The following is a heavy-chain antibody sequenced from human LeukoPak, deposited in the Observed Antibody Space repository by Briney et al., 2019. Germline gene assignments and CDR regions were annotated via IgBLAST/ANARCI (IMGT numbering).Heavy chain of an antibody. CDR3: ARSSIAAADFDY. D-gene: IGHD6-13*01. J-gene: IGHJ4*02. CDR1: RFSLSTSGMR. Sequence: ESGPALVKPTQTLTLTCTFSRFSLSTSGMRVSWIRQPPGKALEWLARIDWDDDKFYSTSLKTRLTISKDTSKNQVVLTMTNMDPVDTATYYCARSSIAAADFDYWGQGTLVTVSS. V-gene: IGHV2-70*04. CDR2: IDWDDDK.